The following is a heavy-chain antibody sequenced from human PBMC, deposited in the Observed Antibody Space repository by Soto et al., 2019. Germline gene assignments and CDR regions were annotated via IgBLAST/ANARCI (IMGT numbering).Heavy chain of an antibody. D-gene: IGHD3-10*01. CDR2: INSNGSSA. CDR1: GFTFSTYW. V-gene: IGHV3-74*01. CDR3: AKDQGGITMVRGPTGYMDV. J-gene: IGHJ6*03. Sequence: GGSLRLSCAASGFTFSTYWMHWVRQAPGKGLVWVSRINSNGSSASYADSVKGRFTISRDNSKNTLYLQMNSLRAEDTAVYYCAKDQGGITMVRGPTGYMDVWGKGTTVTVSS.